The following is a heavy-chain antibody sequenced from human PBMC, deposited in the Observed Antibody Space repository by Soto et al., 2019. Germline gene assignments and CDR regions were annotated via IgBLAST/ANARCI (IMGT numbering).Heavy chain of an antibody. Sequence: SETLSLTCAVYGGSFSGYYWSWIRQPPGKGLEWIGEINHSGSTNYNPSLKSRVTISVDTSKNQFSLKLSSVTAADTAVYYCARGKNYYDSSGYKGESFDYWGQGTLVTVSS. J-gene: IGHJ4*02. V-gene: IGHV4-34*01. D-gene: IGHD3-22*01. CDR2: INHSGST. CDR1: GGSFSGYY. CDR3: ARGKNYYDSSGYKGESFDY.